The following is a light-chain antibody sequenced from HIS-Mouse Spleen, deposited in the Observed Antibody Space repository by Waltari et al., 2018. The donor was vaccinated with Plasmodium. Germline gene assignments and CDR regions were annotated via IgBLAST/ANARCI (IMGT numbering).Light chain of an antibody. J-gene: IGLJ2*01. CDR3: SSYTSSSTLV. CDR1: SSDVGGYNY. Sequence: QSALTQPASVSGSPGQSITISCTGTSSDVGGYNYVSWYQQHPGKAPKLMIYDVSNRPSGLSNRCSGFKSGNTASLTISGLQAEDEADYYCSSYTSSSTLVFGGGTKLTVL. CDR2: DVS. V-gene: IGLV2-14*03.